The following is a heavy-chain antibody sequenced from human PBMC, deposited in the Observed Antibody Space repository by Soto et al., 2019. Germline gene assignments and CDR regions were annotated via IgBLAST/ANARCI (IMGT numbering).Heavy chain of an antibody. CDR3: TKGVVVITSYFQH. Sequence: QVQLVESGGGVVQPGRSLRLSCAACGFTFSSYGMHWVRQAPGKGLEWVAVISYDESNKYYADSVKGRFTISRDNSKNTLYLQMNSLRAEDTAVYYCTKGVVVITSYFQHWGQGTLVTVSS. CDR2: ISYDESNK. V-gene: IGHV3-30*18. J-gene: IGHJ1*01. D-gene: IGHD3-22*01. CDR1: GFTFSSYG.